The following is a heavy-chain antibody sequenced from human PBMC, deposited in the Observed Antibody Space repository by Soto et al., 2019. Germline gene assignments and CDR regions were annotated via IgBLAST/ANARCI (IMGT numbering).Heavy chain of an antibody. CDR2: ILQNGDT. Sequence: PSETLSLTCTVSGGPFSAGGYYWSWIRQAPGKGLEWIGYILQNGDTSYNPPLKSRVTISTDTSKRQFSLKLTSVTAADTAVYYCARGDSTVSSVFDYWGQGLSVTVS. J-gene: IGHJ4*02. CDR3: ARGDSTVSSVFDY. D-gene: IGHD4-17*01. CDR1: GGPFSAGGYY. V-gene: IGHV4-31*03.